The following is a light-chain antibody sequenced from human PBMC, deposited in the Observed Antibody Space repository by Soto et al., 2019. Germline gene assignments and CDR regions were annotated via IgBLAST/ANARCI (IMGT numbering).Light chain of an antibody. CDR1: QSVGNNY. V-gene: IGKV3-20*01. CDR3: QQYTSSPLT. Sequence: EIVLTHSPDTLSLSPGERATLSCRASQSVGNNYLAWYQQRPGQAPRLVIYGASNRATGIPDRFSAWGSGTDFTLTISRLEPEDFAVYYCQQYTSSPLTFGQGTK. J-gene: IGKJ1*01. CDR2: GAS.